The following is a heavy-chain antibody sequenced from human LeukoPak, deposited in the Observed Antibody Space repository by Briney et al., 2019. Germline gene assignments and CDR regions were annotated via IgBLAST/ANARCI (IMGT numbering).Heavy chain of an antibody. J-gene: IGHJ1*01. CDR1: GFTFGDYA. Sequence: QSGGSLRLSCTASGFTFGDYAMSWVRQAPGERLGWVGLIRSKAYGGTTEYAASVKGRFTISRDDSKSIAYLQMNSLKAEDTAVYYCTRGGIAAAGVFQHWGQGTLVTVSS. V-gene: IGHV3-49*04. D-gene: IGHD6-13*01. CDR3: TRGGIAAAGVFQH. CDR2: IRSKAYGGTT.